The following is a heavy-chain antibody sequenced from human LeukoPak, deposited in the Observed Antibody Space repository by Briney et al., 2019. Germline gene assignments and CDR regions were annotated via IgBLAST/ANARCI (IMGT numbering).Heavy chain of an antibody. D-gene: IGHD3-10*01. J-gene: IGHJ4*02. CDR3: ARALWFGEFDY. V-gene: IGHV1-18*01. CDR2: ISAYNGNT. Sequence: ASVKVSCKASGYTYTSYGISWVRQAPGQGLEWMGWISAYNGNTNYAQKLQGRVTMTTDTSTSTAYMELRGLRSDDTAVYYCARALWFGEFDYWGQGTLVTVSS. CDR1: GYTYTSYG.